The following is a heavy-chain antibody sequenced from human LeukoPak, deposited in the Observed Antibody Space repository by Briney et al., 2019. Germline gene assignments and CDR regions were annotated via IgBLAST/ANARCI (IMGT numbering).Heavy chain of an antibody. CDR2: ISGSGSTT. V-gene: IGHV3-48*03. CDR1: GFTFSGYD. D-gene: IGHD1-26*01. J-gene: IGHJ4*02. CDR3: ARVSSGSYYIVDY. Sequence: GGSLRLSCAASGFTFSGYDMNWVRQATGKGLEWVSYISGSGSTTYYADSMKGRLTMSGDNAKNSLYLQMSGLRAEDTAVYYCARVSSGSYYIVDYWGQGTLVTVSS.